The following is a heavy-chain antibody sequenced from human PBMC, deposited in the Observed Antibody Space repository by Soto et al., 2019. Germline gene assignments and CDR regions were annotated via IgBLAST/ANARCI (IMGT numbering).Heavy chain of an antibody. CDR2: MNPNSGHT. J-gene: IGHJ5*02. CDR1: GYSFTAYA. V-gene: IGHV1-3*01. CDR3: ASDMSTT. Sequence: QVQLVQSGVEVKKPGASVKVSCKASGYSFTAYAMHWVRQAPGQRLEWMGWMNPNSGHTNYAQNFQGRVTMTRDTSINTAYMELTNLRSEDTAIYYCASDMSTTWGQGTLVTVSS. D-gene: IGHD2-2*01.